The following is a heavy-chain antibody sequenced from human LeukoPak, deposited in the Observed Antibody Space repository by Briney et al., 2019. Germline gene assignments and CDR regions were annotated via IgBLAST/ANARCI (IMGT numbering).Heavy chain of an antibody. D-gene: IGHD2-2*01. CDR1: GFTFSSYA. V-gene: IGHV3-9*03. CDR2: ISWNSGSI. Sequence: SLRLSCAASGFTFSSYAMSWVRQAPGKGLEWVSGISWNSGSIDYAGSVKGRFTISRDNAKNSLYLQMNSLRAEDMALYYCAKGRTDGYCTRTSCLNYFDYWGQGTLVTVSS. J-gene: IGHJ4*02. CDR3: AKGRTDGYCTRTSCLNYFDY.